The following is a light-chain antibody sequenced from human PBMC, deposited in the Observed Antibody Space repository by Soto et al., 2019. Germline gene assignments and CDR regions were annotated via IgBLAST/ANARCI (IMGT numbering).Light chain of an antibody. CDR2: EVN. V-gene: IGLV2-8*01. J-gene: IGLJ2*01. CDR3: SSYAGGNNGI. Sequence: QSALTQPPSASGSPGQSVTISCTGTSSDLGGYNYVSWYQHHPGKAPKLMIYEVNKRPSGVPDRFVGSKSGNTSSLTVSGLQAEDEADYYCSSYAGGNNGIFGVGTTLTVL. CDR1: SSDLGGYNY.